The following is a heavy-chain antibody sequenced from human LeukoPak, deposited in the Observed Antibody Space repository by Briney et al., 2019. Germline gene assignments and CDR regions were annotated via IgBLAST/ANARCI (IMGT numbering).Heavy chain of an antibody. D-gene: IGHD1-14*01. J-gene: IGHJ4*02. CDR3: ARITYGDYFDY. Sequence: GGSLRLSCAASRFTFSSYGMHWVRQAPGKGLEWVAYIQYDGSNEQYADSVKGRFSISRDSSKNILYLQMNSLRAEDTAVYYCARITYGDYFDYWGQGTLVAVSS. V-gene: IGHV3-30*19. CDR1: RFTFSSYG. CDR2: IQYDGSNE.